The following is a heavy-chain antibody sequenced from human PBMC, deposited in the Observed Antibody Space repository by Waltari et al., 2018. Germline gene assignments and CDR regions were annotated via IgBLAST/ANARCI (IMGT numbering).Heavy chain of an antibody. J-gene: IGHJ6*02. D-gene: IGHD3-10*01. V-gene: IGHV4-30-2*01. CDR3: ARECYGSRSCNFYGLDL. CDR2: VYHSGST. CDR1: GGSISSGGYA. Sequence: QVQLQESGSGVVKPSQALSLTCAVSGGSISSGGYAWGWIRQPPGKGLEWIGYVYHSGSTNYTPSLKSRVTISVDRSKNQISLKLSPVTAADTGVYYCARECYGSRSCNFYGLDLWGQGTTVTVSS.